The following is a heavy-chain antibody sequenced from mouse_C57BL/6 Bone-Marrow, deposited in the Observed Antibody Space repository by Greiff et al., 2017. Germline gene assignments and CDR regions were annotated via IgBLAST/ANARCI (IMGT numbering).Heavy chain of an antibody. CDR3: ARSYYSNCVGFAY. J-gene: IGHJ3*01. CDR1: GYTFTSYW. D-gene: IGHD2-5*01. V-gene: IGHV1-69*01. Sequence: QVQLQQPGAELVMPGASVKLSCKASGYTFTSYWMHWVKQRPGQGLEWIGEIDPSDGYTNYNQKFKGKSTLTVDKSSSTAYMQLSSLTSEDSAVYYCARSYYSNCVGFAYWGQGTLVTVSA. CDR2: IDPSDGYT.